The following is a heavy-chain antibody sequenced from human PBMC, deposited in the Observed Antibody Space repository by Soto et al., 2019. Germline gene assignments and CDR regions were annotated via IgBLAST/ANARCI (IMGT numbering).Heavy chain of an antibody. CDR1: GGSIKNYY. Sequence: SETLSLTCTVSGGSIKNYYWSWIRQPAGKGLEWIGRIYTTGSTNYNPSLKGRVTMSIDTSENQFSLRLNSVTAADKAVYYCARDNYYDSNNWFDPWGQGTLVTVYS. J-gene: IGHJ5*02. CDR3: ARDNYYDSNNWFDP. V-gene: IGHV4-4*07. CDR2: IYTTGST. D-gene: IGHD3-22*01.